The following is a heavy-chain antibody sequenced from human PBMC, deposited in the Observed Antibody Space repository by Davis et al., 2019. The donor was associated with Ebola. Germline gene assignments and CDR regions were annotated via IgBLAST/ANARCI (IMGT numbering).Heavy chain of an antibody. V-gene: IGHV4-59*01. CDR1: GGSFSGYY. J-gene: IGHJ3*02. D-gene: IGHD1-26*01. CDR2: IYYSGST. CDR3: AVGKSGSYFGAFDI. Sequence: SETLSLTCPVYGGSFSGYYWSWIRQPPRKGLEWIGYIYYSGSTNYNPSLRSRVTISVDTSKNQFSLKLSSVTAADTAVYYCAVGKSGSYFGAFDIWGQGTMVTVSS.